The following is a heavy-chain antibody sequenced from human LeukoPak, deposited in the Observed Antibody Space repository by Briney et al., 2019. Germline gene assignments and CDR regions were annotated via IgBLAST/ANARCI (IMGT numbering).Heavy chain of an antibody. CDR2: ISAYNGNT. CDR3: ARAERFVRYNWFDP. V-gene: IGHV1-18*01. J-gene: IGHJ5*02. D-gene: IGHD1-1*01. CDR1: GYTFTSYG. Sequence: ASVKVSCKASGYTFTSYGISCVRQAPGQGLEWMGWISAYNGNTNYAQKLQGRVTMTTDTSTSTAYMELRSLRSDDTAVYYCARAERFVRYNWFDPWGQGTLVTVSS.